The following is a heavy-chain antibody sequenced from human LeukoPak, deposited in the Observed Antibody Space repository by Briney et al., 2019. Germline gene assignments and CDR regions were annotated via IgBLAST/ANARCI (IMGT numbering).Heavy chain of an antibody. CDR2: ISDSGDDT. J-gene: IGHJ4*02. CDR1: GFTFSNYV. CDR3: ARSGLIAAAGTGFDY. V-gene: IGHV3-23*01. Sequence: GGSLRLSCTGSGFTFSNYVMSWVRQAPGKRLGWVSGISDSGDDTDYADSVKGRFTISRDNSKNTLFLQMNSLRAEDTAVYYCARSGLIAAAGTGFDYWGQGTLVTVSS. D-gene: IGHD6-13*01.